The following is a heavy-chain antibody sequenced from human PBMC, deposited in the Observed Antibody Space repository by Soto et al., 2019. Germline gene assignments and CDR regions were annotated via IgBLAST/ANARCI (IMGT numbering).Heavy chain of an antibody. Sequence: EVQLLESGGDLVQPGGSLRLSCAASGFTFSSSAMSWVRQGPGKGLEWVSAISTSGDNAYYADSVKGRFTIFRDNAKNTLDLQMSSVRVEDTAVDYCAKGNKLVGLDPWGQGTLVTVSS. CDR2: ISTSGDNA. V-gene: IGHV3-23*01. J-gene: IGHJ5*02. CDR1: GFTFSSSA. CDR3: AKGNKLVGLDP. D-gene: IGHD1-1*01.